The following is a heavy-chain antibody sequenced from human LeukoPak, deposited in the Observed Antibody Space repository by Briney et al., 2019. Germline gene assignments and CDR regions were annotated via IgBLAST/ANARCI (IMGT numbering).Heavy chain of an antibody. CDR2: INHSGST. J-gene: IGHJ4*02. V-gene: IGHV4-34*01. CDR3: ARGRSYGYSFDY. CDR1: GGSFSGYY. D-gene: IGHD5-18*01. Sequence: SETLSLTCAVYGGSFSGYYWSWIRQPPGKGLEWIGEINHSGSTNYNPSLRSRVTISVDTSKNQSSLKLSSVTAADTAVYYCARGRSYGYSFDYWGQGTLVTVSS.